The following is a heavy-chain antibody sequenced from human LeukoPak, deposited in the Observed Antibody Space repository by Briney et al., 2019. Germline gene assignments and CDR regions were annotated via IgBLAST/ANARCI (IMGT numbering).Heavy chain of an antibody. D-gene: IGHD6-19*01. CDR2: INWNGGST. Sequence: PGGSLRLSCAASRFTFDDHGMSWVRQVPGKGLEWVSGINWNGGSTGYADSVKGRFTISRDNAKNSLYLQMNSLRAEDTALYYCAAGDRNGWYFDYWGQGTLVTVSS. CDR3: AAGDRNGWYFDY. J-gene: IGHJ4*02. CDR1: RFTFDDHG. V-gene: IGHV3-20*04.